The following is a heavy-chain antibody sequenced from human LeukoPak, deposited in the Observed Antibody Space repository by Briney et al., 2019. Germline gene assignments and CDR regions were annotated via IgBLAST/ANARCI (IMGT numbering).Heavy chain of an antibody. V-gene: IGHV3-23*01. CDR3: ASKYYDFWSGYQNLYYYYGMDV. Sequence: GGSLTPSCAPSGFTFTKYAMSWVRQAAGKEREWVAAISCRGGSTSYADSVKGRFTISRDNSKNTLYLQMNSLRAEDTAVYYCASKYYDFWSGYQNLYYYYGMDVWGQGTTVTVSS. D-gene: IGHD3-3*01. J-gene: IGHJ6*02. CDR1: GFTFTKYA. CDR2: ISCRGGST.